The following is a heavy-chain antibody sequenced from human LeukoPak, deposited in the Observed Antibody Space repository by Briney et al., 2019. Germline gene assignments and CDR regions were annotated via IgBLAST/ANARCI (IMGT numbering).Heavy chain of an antibody. D-gene: IGHD3-22*01. CDR3: ARGPDYYDSSGYFGY. V-gene: IGHV3-64*01. Sequence: GGPLRLSCAASGFTFSSYAMHWVRQAPGKGLEYVSAISSNGGSTYYANSVKGRFTISRDNSKNTLYLQMGSLRAEDMAVYYCARGPDYYDSSGYFGYWGQGTLVTASS. J-gene: IGHJ4*02. CDR2: ISSNGGST. CDR1: GFTFSSYA.